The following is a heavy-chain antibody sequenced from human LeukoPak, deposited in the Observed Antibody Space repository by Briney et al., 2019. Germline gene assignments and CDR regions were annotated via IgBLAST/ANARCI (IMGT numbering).Heavy chain of an antibody. J-gene: IGHJ5*02. CDR3: ARDLAWGYVEQHLGWLDP. D-gene: IGHD6-13*01. CDR2: ISAYNGNT. V-gene: IGHV1-18*01. Sequence: ASVKVSCKASGYTFTSYGISWVRQAPGQGLEWMGWISAYNGNTNCAQKLQGRVTMTTDTSTSTAYMELRSLRSDDTAVYYCARDLAWGYVEQHLGWLDPWGQGALVTVSS. CDR1: GYTFTSYG.